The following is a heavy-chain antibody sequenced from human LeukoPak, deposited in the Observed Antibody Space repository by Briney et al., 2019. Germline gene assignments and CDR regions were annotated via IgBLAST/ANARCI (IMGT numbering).Heavy chain of an antibody. CDR2: INHSGST. CDR1: GGSFSGYY. V-gene: IGHV4-34*01. CDR3: ARATYYDFWSGYYTAVNWFDP. D-gene: IGHD3-3*01. Sequence: KPSETLSLTCAVYGGSFSGYYWSWIRQPPGKGLEWIGEINHSGSTNYNPSLKSRVTISVDTSKNQFSLKLSSVTAADTAVYYCARATYYDFWSGYYTAVNWFDPWGQGTLVTVSS. J-gene: IGHJ5*02.